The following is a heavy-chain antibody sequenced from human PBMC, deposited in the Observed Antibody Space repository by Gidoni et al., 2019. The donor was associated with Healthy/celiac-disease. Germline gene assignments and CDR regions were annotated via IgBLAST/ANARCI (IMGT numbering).Heavy chain of an antibody. V-gene: IGHV3-30*03. D-gene: IGHD4-17*01. CDR3: ARGATETTLSRH. Sequence: QVQLVESGGGVVQPGKSLRVACEASGFTFSNYVFHWVRQAPGKGLEWVAVISFDGGDKYYADSVKGRFTISRDNSKNTLYLQMNSLRGEDTAIYYCARGATETTLSRHWGQGTLVTVSS. J-gene: IGHJ4*02. CDR1: GFTFSNYV. CDR2: ISFDGGDK.